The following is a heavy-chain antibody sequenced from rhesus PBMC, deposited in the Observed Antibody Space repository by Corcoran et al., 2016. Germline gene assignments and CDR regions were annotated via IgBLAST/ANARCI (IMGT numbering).Heavy chain of an antibody. CDR3: ARGWSDYYGY. V-gene: IGHV1-138*01. D-gene: IGHD3-22*01. CDR2: SKPNTGST. Sequence: QVQLVQSGAEVKKPGSSVKVSCKASGYTFTDYYMHWGRQAPGQGLEWMRESKPNTGSTNYAQKFQDRVTMTRRTSTSTAYMELSSLRSEDTAVYYCARGWSDYYGYWGQGVLVTVSS. CDR1: GYTFTDYY. J-gene: IGHJ4*01.